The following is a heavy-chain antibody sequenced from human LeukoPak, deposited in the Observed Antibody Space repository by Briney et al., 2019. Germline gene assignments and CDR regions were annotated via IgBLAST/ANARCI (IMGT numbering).Heavy chain of an antibody. V-gene: IGHV1-18*01. CDR1: GYTFTSYG. CDR2: ISAYNGNT. CDR3: ARDPLSTVAGTSFDY. D-gene: IGHD6-19*01. J-gene: IGHJ4*02. Sequence: EASVKVSCMASGYTFTSYGISWVRQAPGQGLEWMGWISAYNGNTNYAQKLQGGVTMTTDTSTSTAYMELRSLRSDDTAVYYCARDPLSTVAGTSFDYWGQGTLVTVSS.